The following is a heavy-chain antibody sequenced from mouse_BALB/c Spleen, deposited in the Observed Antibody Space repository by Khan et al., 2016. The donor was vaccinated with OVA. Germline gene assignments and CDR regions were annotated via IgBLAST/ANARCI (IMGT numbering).Heavy chain of an antibody. V-gene: IGHV1-7*01. J-gene: IGHJ2*01. CDR1: GYTFSNYW. CDR3: ARDRIDY. Sequence: QVRLQQSGAELAKPGASVKMSCKASGYTFSNYWIHWVKQRPGQGLEWIGYINPSSGHTYYNQTFNDKATLTTDKSSSTAYMQLSSLTSEDSAVYYCARDRIDYWGQGTTLTVFS. CDR2: INPSSGHT.